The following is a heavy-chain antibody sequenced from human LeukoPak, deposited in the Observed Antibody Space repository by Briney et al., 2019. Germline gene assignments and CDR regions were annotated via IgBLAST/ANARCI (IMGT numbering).Heavy chain of an antibody. Sequence: GGSLRLSCAASGFTFSSYWMSWVRLAPGKGLEWVANIKGDGSEKWYVDSVKGRFTISRDNAQNSVHLQMNSLRAEDTAVYYGARDEYRSRWLHPWGKGTLVTVTS. J-gene: IGHJ5*02. CDR3: ARDEYRSRWLHP. D-gene: IGHD4-11*01. V-gene: IGHV3-7*01. CDR1: GFTFSSYW. CDR2: IKGDGSEK.